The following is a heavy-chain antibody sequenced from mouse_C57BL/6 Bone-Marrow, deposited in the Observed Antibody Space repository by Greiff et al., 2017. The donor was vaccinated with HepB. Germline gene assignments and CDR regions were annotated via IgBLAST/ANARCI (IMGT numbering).Heavy chain of an antibody. V-gene: IGHV1-81*01. CDR2: IYPRSGNT. CDR3: ARCYYPCFSY. J-gene: IGHJ3*01. CDR1: GYTFTSYG. Sequence: QVQLKESGAELARPGASVKLSCKASGYTFTSYGMSWVKQRTGQGLEWIGEIYPRSGNTYYNEKFKGKATLTADKSSRTAYMELRSLTSEDSAVYFCARCYYPCFSYWGQGTLVTVSA. D-gene: IGHD2-12*01.